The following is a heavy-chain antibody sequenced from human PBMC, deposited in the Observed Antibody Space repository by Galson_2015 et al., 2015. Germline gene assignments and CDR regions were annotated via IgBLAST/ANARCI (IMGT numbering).Heavy chain of an antibody. Sequence: SLRLSCAASGFTFSSYWMSWVRQAPGKGLEWVANINKDGSEKYYVDSVKGRFTISRDNAKNSLYLQMNRLRAEDTAVYYCAKYCPGSRSALEIWGQGTMVTVSS. V-gene: IGHV3-7*03. CDR1: GFTFSSYW. CDR3: AKYCPGSRSALEI. D-gene: IGHD3-10*01. J-gene: IGHJ3*02. CDR2: INKDGSEK.